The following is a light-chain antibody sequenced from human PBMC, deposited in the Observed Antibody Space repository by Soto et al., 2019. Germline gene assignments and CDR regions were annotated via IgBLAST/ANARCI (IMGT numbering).Light chain of an antibody. CDR1: QNVGSRY. CDR2: GTS. J-gene: IGKJ1*01. V-gene: IGKV3-20*01. Sequence: DIVLTQSPGTLSLSPGERATLSCRASQNVGSRYLAWYQQKPGQAPRLRSYGTSNRATGIPERVSGSVSGKDFSLTISSLEPGDLAVYYCQQYGSSPRTFGQGTKVEIK. CDR3: QQYGSSPRT.